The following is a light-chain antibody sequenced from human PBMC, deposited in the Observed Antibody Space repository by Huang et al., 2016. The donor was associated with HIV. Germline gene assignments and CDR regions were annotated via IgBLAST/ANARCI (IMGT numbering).Light chain of an antibody. CDR2: QAS. CDR3: QQYSTFPMYT. CDR1: QSVASW. J-gene: IGKJ2*01. Sequence: DIQMTQSPPTLSASVGDRVNINFRASQSVASWVAWYQQKPGKAPKLLIYQASLLDSGAPSRVSGSGSETEFTLTIADLQPDDSATYYCQQYSTFPMYTFAQGTKLEI. V-gene: IGKV1-5*03.